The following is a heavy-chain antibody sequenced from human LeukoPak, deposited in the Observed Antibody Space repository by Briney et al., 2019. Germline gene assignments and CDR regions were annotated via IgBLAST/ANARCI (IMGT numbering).Heavy chain of an antibody. CDR2: ISSSSSYI. CDR3: AKDRSTYYYDSSGFYPDAFDI. V-gene: IGHV3-21*01. CDR1: GFTFSSYS. J-gene: IGHJ3*02. Sequence: SGGSLRLSCAASGFTFSSYSMNWVRQAPGKGLEWVSSISSSSSYIYYADSVKGRFTISRDNAKNSLYLQMNSLRAEDTAVYYCAKDRSTYYYDSSGFYPDAFDIWGQGTMVTVSS. D-gene: IGHD3-22*01.